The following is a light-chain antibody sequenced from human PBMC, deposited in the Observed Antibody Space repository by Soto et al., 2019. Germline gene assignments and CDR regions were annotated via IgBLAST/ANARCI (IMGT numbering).Light chain of an antibody. Sequence: DIPMAQSPSSLSASIGDRVTITCRASQGISEYLAWYQQRPGNAPNLLIYGASILQSGVPCRFSGSGSGTHFTLTISSLQPEDVATYYCHSYNSIPRTFGQGTTVEIK. J-gene: IGKJ1*01. V-gene: IGKV1-27*01. CDR1: QGISEY. CDR3: HSYNSIPRT. CDR2: GAS.